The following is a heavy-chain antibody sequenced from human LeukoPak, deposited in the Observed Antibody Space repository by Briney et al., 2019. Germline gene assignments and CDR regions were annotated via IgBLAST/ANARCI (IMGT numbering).Heavy chain of an antibody. D-gene: IGHD3-22*01. CDR1: GGSFSGYY. V-gene: IGHV4-34*01. CDR3: ARMDYDSSGYYRDFDY. CDR2: INHSGST. Sequence: SETLSLTCAVYGGSFSGYYWSWIRQPPGKGLEWIGEINHSGSTNYNPSLKSRVTISVDTSKNQFSLKLSSVTAADTAVYYCARMDYDSSGYYRDFDYWGQGTLVTVSS. J-gene: IGHJ4*02.